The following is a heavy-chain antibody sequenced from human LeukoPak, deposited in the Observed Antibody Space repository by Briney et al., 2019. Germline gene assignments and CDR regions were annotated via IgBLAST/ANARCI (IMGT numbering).Heavy chain of an antibody. J-gene: IGHJ4*02. CDR1: GFTFNSYS. D-gene: IGHD6-19*01. V-gene: IGHV3-48*01. CDR3: ARNLITVDVAGFDY. Sequence: GGSLRLSCAASGFTFNSYSMNWVRQAPGKGRECVSYISSSSSTRYYADSVKGRFPISRDNAKNSLYLQMNSLRAEDTAVYFCARNLITVDVAGFDYWGQGTLVTVSS. CDR2: ISSSSSTR.